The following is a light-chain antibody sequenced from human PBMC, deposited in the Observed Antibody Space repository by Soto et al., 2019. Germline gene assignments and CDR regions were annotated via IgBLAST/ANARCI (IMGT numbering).Light chain of an antibody. Sequence: IQIAHSPSTLSASVRDRVTITCRGSQSISNSLALYQQRPGKAPKLLIYKASSLETGVPSRFSGSGSGKELSLTISSLQPDDFETYYCKKYNSDWKNFGQGNKVDIK. CDR3: KKYNSDWKN. CDR1: QSISNS. J-gene: IGKJ2*01. CDR2: KAS. V-gene: IGKV1-5*03.